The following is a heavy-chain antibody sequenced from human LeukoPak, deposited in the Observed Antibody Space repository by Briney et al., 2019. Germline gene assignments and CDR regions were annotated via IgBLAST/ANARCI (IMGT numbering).Heavy chain of an antibody. J-gene: IGHJ3*02. V-gene: IGHV3-30*03. CDR2: ISYDGSNK. CDR1: GITFSSYG. CDR3: AREHAFDI. Sequence: PGGSLRLSCAASGITFSSYGMHWVRQAPGKGLEWVAVISYDGSNKYYADSVKGRFTISRDNSKNTLYLQMNSLRAEDTAVYYCAREHAFDIWGQGTMVTVSS.